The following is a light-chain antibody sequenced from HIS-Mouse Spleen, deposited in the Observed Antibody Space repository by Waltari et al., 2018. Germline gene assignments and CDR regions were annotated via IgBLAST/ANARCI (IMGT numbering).Light chain of an antibody. CDR3: QQYGSSPPWT. J-gene: IGKJ1*01. Sequence: EIVLTQSPGTLSLSPGESATISCRASQSVSSSYLAWYQQKPGQAPRLLIYGASSRATGIPDRFSGSGSGTDFTLTISRLEPEDFAVYYCQQYGSSPPWTFGQGTKVEIK. CDR2: GAS. V-gene: IGKV3-20*01. CDR1: QSVSSSY.